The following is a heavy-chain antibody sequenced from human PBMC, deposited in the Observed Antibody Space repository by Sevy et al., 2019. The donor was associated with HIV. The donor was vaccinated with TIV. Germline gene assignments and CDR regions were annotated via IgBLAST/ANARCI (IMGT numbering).Heavy chain of an antibody. J-gene: IGHJ6*02. CDR3: ARESYDFWTGPVDYDYGMDV. Sequence: ASVKVSCKASGYSFSDSGYYVHWVRQAPGQGLEWMGWINPKSGATKYAKKVQGRVTMTRDTSVSTANMELTRLTSDDTAVYYCARESYDFWTGPVDYDYGMDVWGQGTTVTVSS. D-gene: IGHD3-3*01. CDR2: INPKSGAT. V-gene: IGHV1-2*02. CDR1: GYSFSDSGYY.